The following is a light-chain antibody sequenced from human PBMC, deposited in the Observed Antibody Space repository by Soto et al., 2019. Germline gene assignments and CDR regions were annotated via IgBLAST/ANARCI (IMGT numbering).Light chain of an antibody. V-gene: IGKV3-20*01. Sequence: EILVTQSPATLSLSAGERATLSCRASQSVSSSYLAWYQQKPGQAPRLLIYGASSRATGIPDRFSGSGSGTDFTLTISRLEPEDFAVYYCQQYGSSPGTFGQGTKVDIK. J-gene: IGKJ1*01. CDR3: QQYGSSPGT. CDR2: GAS. CDR1: QSVSSSY.